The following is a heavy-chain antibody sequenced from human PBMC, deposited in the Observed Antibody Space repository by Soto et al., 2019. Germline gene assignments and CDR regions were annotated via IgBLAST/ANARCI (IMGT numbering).Heavy chain of an antibody. CDR3: ARGAGSGSFLIDY. CDR1: GFTFSSYA. Sequence: QVQLVESGGGVVQPGRSLRLSCAASGFTFSSYAMHWVRQAQGKGLEWMAITSDDESRKYYGDSVRGRFTISRDNSKNTLYLQMNSLRDEDTALFYCARGAGSGSFLIDYWGQGTLVTVSS. V-gene: IGHV3-30*04. D-gene: IGHD1-26*01. CDR2: TSDDESRK. J-gene: IGHJ4*02.